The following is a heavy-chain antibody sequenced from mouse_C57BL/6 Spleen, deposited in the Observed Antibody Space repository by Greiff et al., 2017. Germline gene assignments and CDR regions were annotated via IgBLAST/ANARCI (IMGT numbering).Heavy chain of an antibody. CDR1: GYTFTDYE. J-gene: IGHJ2*01. CDR3: TGLLDYFDY. V-gene: IGHV1-15*01. D-gene: IGHD2-3*01. Sequence: VQLQESGAELVRPGASVTLSCKASGYTFTDYEMHWVKQTPVHGLEWIGAIDPETGGTAYNQKFKGKAILTADKSSSTAYMELRSLTSEDSAVYYCTGLLDYFDYWGQGTTLTVSS. CDR2: IDPETGGT.